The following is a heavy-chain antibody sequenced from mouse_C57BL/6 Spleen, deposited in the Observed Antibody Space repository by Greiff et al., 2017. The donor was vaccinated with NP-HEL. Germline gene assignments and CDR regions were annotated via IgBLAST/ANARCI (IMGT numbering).Heavy chain of an antibody. CDR1: GFTFSSYA. D-gene: IGHD4-1*01. CDR3: ARDRVMGRERYYAMDY. J-gene: IGHJ4*01. Sequence: EVKLVESGGGLVKPGGSLKLSCAASGFTFSSYAMSWVRQTPEKRLEWVATISDGGSYTYYPDNVKGRFTISRDNAKNNLYLQMSHLKSEDTAMYYCARDRVMGRERYYAMDYWGQGTSVTVSS. CDR2: ISDGGSYT. V-gene: IGHV5-4*01.